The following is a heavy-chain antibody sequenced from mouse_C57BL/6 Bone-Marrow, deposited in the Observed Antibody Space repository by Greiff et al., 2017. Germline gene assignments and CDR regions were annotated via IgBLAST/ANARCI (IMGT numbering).Heavy chain of an antibody. J-gene: IGHJ3*01. V-gene: IGHV2-2*01. CDR3: ARRGIGYDGGFAY. Sequence: QVQLQQSGPGLVQPSQCLSITCTVSGFSLTSYGVHWVRQSPGKGLEWLGVIWSGGSTDYNAAFISRLIISKDNSKSQVFFKMNSLQADYTAIYYCARRGIGYDGGFAYWGQGTLVTVSA. CDR1: GFSLTSYG. CDR2: IWSGGST. D-gene: IGHD2-2*01.